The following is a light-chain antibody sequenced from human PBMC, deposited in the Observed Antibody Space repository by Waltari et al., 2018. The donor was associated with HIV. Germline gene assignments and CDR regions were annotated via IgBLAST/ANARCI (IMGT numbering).Light chain of an antibody. CDR3: CSYASTTDTYVV. CDR1: SSDVWSYNL. V-gene: IGLV2-23*02. CDR2: EVS. Sequence: PGQSITISCTGTSSDVWSYNLVSWYQQHPGKAPKLIIYEVSKRPSGVSNRFSGSKSGSTASLTISGLQPEDEADYCCCSYASTTDTYVVFGGGTKLTVL. J-gene: IGLJ2*01.